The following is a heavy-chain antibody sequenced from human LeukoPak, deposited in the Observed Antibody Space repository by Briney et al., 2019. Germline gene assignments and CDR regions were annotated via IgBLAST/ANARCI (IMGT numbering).Heavy chain of an antibody. CDR1: GYTFTSYG. CDR2: TSAYDGNT. J-gene: IGHJ4*02. Sequence: ASVKVSCKASGYTFTSYGISWVRQAPGQGLEWMGWTSAYDGNTNYAQKFQGRVTMTTDTTTSTAHMELRSLRSDDTAVYYCASHHHYDFWSGYYRDYWGQGTLVTVSS. V-gene: IGHV1-18*01. D-gene: IGHD3-3*01. CDR3: ASHHHYDFWSGYYRDY.